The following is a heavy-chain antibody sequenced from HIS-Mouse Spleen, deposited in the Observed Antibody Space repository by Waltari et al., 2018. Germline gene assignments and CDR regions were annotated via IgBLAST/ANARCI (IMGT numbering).Heavy chain of an antibody. J-gene: IGHJ4*02. CDR3: ARIAADYGDYGGYFDY. V-gene: IGHV4-34*01. Sequence: QVQLQQWGAGLLKPSETLSLTCAVYGGSFSGYYWSWSRQPPGKGLEWIGEINHSGSTNYNPSLKSRVTISVDTSKNQFSLKLSSVTAADTAVYYCARIAADYGDYGGYFDYWGQGTLVTVSS. CDR1: GGSFSGYY. D-gene: IGHD4-17*01. CDR2: INHSGST.